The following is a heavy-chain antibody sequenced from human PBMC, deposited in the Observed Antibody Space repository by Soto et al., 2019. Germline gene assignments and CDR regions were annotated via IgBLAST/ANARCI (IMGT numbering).Heavy chain of an antibody. V-gene: IGHV3-23*01. CDR3: AKGIAARKYYYYGMDV. J-gene: IGHJ6*02. CDR1: GFVFEMYW. D-gene: IGHD6-25*01. Sequence: GGSLRLSCAASGFVFEMYWMHWVRQAPGKGLEWVSAISGSGGSTYYADSVKGRFTISRDNSKNTLYLQMNSLRAEDTAVYYCAKGIAARKYYYYGMDVWGQGTTVTVSS. CDR2: ISGSGGST.